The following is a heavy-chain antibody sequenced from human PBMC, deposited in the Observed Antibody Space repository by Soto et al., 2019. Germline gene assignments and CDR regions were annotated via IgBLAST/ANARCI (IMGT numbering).Heavy chain of an antibody. J-gene: IGHJ4*02. CDR3: ARTLYCSGGSCCFGYFDY. D-gene: IGHD2-15*01. V-gene: IGHV1-69*01. CDR2: IIPIFGTA. Sequence: QVQLVQSGAEVKKPGSSVKVSCKASGGTFSSYAISWVRQAPGQGLEWMGGIIPIFGTANYAQKFQGRVTITADESTSKAYMELSSLRSEDTAVYYCARTLYCSGGSCCFGYFDYWGQGTLVTVSS. CDR1: GGTFSSYA.